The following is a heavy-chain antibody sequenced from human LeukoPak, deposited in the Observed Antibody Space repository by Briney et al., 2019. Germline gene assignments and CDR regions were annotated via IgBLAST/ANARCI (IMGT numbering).Heavy chain of an antibody. J-gene: IGHJ4*02. Sequence: SETLSLTCTVSGGSISSYYWSSIRQPPGKGLEWIGYIYYSGSTNYNPSLKSRVTISVDTSKNQFSLKLSSVTAADTAVYYCARGTSYAYRNSPPQYYFDYWGQGTLVTVSS. CDR1: GGSISSYY. CDR2: IYYSGST. D-gene: IGHD3-16*01. V-gene: IGHV4-59*08. CDR3: ARGTSYAYRNSPPQYYFDY.